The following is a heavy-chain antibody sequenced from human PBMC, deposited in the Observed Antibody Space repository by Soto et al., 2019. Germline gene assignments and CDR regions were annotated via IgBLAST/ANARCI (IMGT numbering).Heavy chain of an antibody. CDR1: GFSFSSYE. CDR2: ISSSDRI. V-gene: IGHV3-48*03. J-gene: IGHJ4*02. D-gene: IGHD3-22*01. Sequence: GGSLRLSCAASGFSFSSYEMNWVRQAPGKGLEWISHISSSDRIYYADSVKGRFTISRANARSSLFLQMNSLRAEDTAVYYCARSSGSYRPFHSWGQGTMATVYS. CDR3: ARSSGSYRPFHS.